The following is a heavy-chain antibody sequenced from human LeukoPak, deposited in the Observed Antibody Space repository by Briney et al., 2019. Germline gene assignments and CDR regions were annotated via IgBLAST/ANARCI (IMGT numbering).Heavy chain of an antibody. D-gene: IGHD1-26*01. J-gene: IGHJ4*02. CDR2: NYSGGST. V-gene: IGHV3-53*01. Sequence: GGSLRLSCAASGFTVSSNYMSWVRQAPGKGLEWVSVNYSGGSTYYADSVKGRFTISRDNSKNTLYLQMNSLRAEDTAVYYCARDYGGSYNFDYWGQGTLVTVSS. CDR1: GFTVSSNY. CDR3: ARDYGGSYNFDY.